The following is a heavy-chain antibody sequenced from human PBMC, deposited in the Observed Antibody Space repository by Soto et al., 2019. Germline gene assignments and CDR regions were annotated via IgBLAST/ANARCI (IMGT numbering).Heavy chain of an antibody. CDR2: IYYSGST. D-gene: IGHD2-21*01. V-gene: IGHV4-31*03. CDR3: ARGYRDGYSFDY. J-gene: IGHJ4*02. Sequence: SETLSLTCTVSGGSISSGGYYWSWIRQHPGKGLEWIGYIYYSGSTYYNPSLKSRVTISVDTSKNQFSLKLSSVTAADTAVYYCARGYRDGYSFDYWGQGTLVTVSS. CDR1: GGSISSGGYY.